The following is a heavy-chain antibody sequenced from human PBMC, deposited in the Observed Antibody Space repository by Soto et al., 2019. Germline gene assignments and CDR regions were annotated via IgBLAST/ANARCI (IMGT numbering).Heavy chain of an antibody. CDR3: AREKTVGGIRLDN. D-gene: IGHD1-26*01. V-gene: IGHV3-30-3*01. Sequence: QVQLVESGGGVVQPGRSLRLSCAASGFTFTNYPMHWVSQAPGTGLEWVAVVSHDGINTYYADSVKGRFTISRDNSKNTLYVQLNSLRTEDTAVFYCAREKTVGGIRLDNWGQGTLVTVSS. CDR2: VSHDGINT. J-gene: IGHJ4*02. CDR1: GFTFTNYP.